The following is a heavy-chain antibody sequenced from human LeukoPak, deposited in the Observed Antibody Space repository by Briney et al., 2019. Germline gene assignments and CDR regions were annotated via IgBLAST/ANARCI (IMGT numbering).Heavy chain of an antibody. CDR3: ARENGDFDY. Sequence: PGGSLRLSCAASGFTFSNYNMNWVRQAPGKGLEWVSYISSSSSIIYYADSVKGRFTISRDNARNSLYLQMNSLRAEDTAVYYCARENGDFDYWGQGTLVTVSS. J-gene: IGHJ4*02. CDR1: GFTFSNYN. V-gene: IGHV3-48*01. CDR2: ISSSSSII. D-gene: IGHD4-17*01.